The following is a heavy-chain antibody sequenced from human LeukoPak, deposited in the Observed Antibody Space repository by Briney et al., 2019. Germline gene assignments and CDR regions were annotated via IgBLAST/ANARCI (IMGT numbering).Heavy chain of an antibody. CDR2: ISAYNGNT. CDR3: ARLDYSSGWYWFDP. V-gene: IGHV1-18*01. J-gene: IGHJ5*02. CDR1: GYTFTSYG. D-gene: IGHD6-19*01. Sequence: ASVKVSCKASGYTFTSYGISWVRQAPGQGLEGMGWISAYNGNTNYAQKLQGRVTMTTDTSTSTAYMELRRLRSDVTAVYYCARLDYSSGWYWFDPWGQGTLVTVSS.